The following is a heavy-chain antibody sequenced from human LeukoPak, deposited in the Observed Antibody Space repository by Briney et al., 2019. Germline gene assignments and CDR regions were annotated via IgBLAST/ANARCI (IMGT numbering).Heavy chain of an antibody. J-gene: IGHJ4*02. V-gene: IGHV3-33*08. CDR2: TWRDGSNK. CDR1: GFSFNEYA. D-gene: IGHD1-26*01. CDR3: ARHGSGRKYFDPLDY. Sequence: PGGSLRLSCAAAGFSFNEYARHWVRQAPGKGLEWVAVTWRDGSNKYYADSVKGRFTVSRDNPKNTLNLQMDSLRVEDTAVYYCARHGSGRKYFDPLDYWGQGTLVTVSS.